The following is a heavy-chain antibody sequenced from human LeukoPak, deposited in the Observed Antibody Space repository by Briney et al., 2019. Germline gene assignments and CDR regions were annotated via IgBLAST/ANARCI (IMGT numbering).Heavy chain of an antibody. CDR2: IYYSGST. CDR3: ARSDSRGGFDP. CDR1: GGSISSSSYY. Sequence: PSETLSLTCTVSGGSISSSSYYWGWIRQPPGKGLEWIGSIYYSGSTYYNPSLKSRVTISVDTSKNQFSLKLSSVTAADTAVYYCARSDSRGGFDPWGQGTLVTVSS. V-gene: IGHV4-39*07. D-gene: IGHD6-13*01. J-gene: IGHJ5*02.